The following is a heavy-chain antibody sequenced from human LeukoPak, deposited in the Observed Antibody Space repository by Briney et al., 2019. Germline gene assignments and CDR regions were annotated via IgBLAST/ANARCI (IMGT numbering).Heavy chain of an antibody. CDR3: ARATGTYYDFWSGFSPSA. V-gene: IGHV1-2*02. J-gene: IGHJ4*02. CDR2: INANSGGT. Sequence: ASVKVSCKASGYTFTGYYMHWVRQAPGQGLEWMGWINANSGGTNYAQKFQGRVTMTRDTSISTAYMELSRLRSDDTAVYYGARATGTYYDFWSGFSPSAWGQGTLVTASS. CDR1: GYTFTGYY. D-gene: IGHD3-3*01.